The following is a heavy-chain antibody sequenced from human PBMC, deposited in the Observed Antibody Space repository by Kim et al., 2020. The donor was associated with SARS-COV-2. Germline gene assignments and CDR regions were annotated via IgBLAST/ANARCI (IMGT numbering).Heavy chain of an antibody. J-gene: IGHJ4*02. CDR2: ISWNSGTI. V-gene: IGHV3-9*01. D-gene: IGHD2-2*01. CDR3: AKSYCSSTTCFNYFDY. CDR1: GFTFDDYA. Sequence: GGSLRLSCAASGFTFDDYAMHWVRQAPGKGLEWVSGISWNSGTIDYADSVKGRFTISRDNAKNSLYLQMNSLRPEDTALYYFAKSYCSSTTCFNYFDYWGQRTLVTVSS.